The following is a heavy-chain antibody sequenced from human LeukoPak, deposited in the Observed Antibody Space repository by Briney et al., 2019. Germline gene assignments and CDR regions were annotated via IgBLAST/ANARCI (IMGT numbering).Heavy chain of an antibody. CDR1: GFSFSSYA. CDR3: AKRSGYTTGWFFDF. CDR2: ISGGGDNT. V-gene: IGHV3-23*01. J-gene: IGHJ4*02. Sequence: PGGSLKLSCAASGFSFSSYAMSWVRQAPGKGLEWVSSISGGGDNTYYAESVKGRFTISRDNSKNTLFLQMNSLRAEDTAVFYRAKRSGYTTGWFFDFWGQGTLVTVSS. D-gene: IGHD6-19*01.